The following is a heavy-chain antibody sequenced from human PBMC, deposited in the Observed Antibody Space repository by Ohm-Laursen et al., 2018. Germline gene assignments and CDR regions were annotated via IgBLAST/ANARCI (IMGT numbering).Heavy chain of an antibody. CDR2: INSDGSST. D-gene: IGHD3-22*01. CDR1: GFTFSSYW. V-gene: IGHV3-74*01. CDR3: ARGYYYDSSGYSAPFDY. J-gene: IGHJ4*02. Sequence: SLRLSCSASGFTFSSYWMHWVRQAPGKGLVWVSRINSDGSSTSYADSVKGRFTISRDNAKNTLYLQMNSLRAEDTAVYYCARGYYYDSSGYSAPFDYWGQGTLVTVSS.